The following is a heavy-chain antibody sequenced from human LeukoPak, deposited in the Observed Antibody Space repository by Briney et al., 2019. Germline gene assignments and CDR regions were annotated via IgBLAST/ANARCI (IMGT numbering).Heavy chain of an antibody. CDR1: GGSISSGDYY. D-gene: IGHD6-6*01. CDR2: IYYSGST. J-gene: IGHJ4*02. Sequence: SQTLSLTCTVSGGSISSGDYYWSWIRQHPGKGLEWIGYIYYSGSTYYTPSLKSRVTISVDTSKNQFSLKLSSVIAADTAVFYGARLLAARRSSDYWCQGSLVTVSS. V-gene: IGHV4-31*03. CDR3: ARLLAARRSSDY.